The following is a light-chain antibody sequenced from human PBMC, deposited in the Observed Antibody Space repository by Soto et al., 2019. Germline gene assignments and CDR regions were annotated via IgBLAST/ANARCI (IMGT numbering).Light chain of an antibody. CDR1: QSVNSKY. J-gene: IGKJ2*01. CDR2: GAS. CDR3: QQYGSSPPYT. Sequence: EIVLTQSPGTLSLSPGERVTLSCRASQSVNSKYVACYQQKPGQAPRHLIYGASIRATGIPDRFSGSGSGTDFLLTISRLAPEDFAVYYCQQYGSSPPYTFGQGTKLEIK. V-gene: IGKV3-20*01.